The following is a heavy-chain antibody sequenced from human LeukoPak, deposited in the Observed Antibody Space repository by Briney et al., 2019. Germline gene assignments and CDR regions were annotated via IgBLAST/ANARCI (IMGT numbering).Heavy chain of an antibody. J-gene: IGHJ4*02. D-gene: IGHD1-26*01. V-gene: IGHV1-69*06. Sequence: SVKVSCKASGGTFSSYAISWVRQAPGQGLEWMGGIIPIFGTANYAQKFQGRVTITADKSTSTAYMEVRSLRSDDTAVYYCAREVGRGFDYWGQGTLVTVSS. CDR2: IIPIFGTA. CDR1: GGTFSSYA. CDR3: AREVGRGFDY.